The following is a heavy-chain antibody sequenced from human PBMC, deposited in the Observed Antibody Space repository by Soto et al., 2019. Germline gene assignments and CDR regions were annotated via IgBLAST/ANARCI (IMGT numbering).Heavy chain of an antibody. J-gene: IGHJ4*02. D-gene: IGHD1-1*01. V-gene: IGHV3-48*02. Sequence: EVQLVESGGGLVQPGGSLRLSCAASGFTFSSYSMNWVRQAPGKGLEWVSCIGTSSSTIYYADSVKGRFTISRDTANSSLYLEMNSLSDEDTAGYYCARVRRWDDNTFGCGQGTLVTVSS. CDR2: IGTSSSTI. CDR3: ARVRRWDDNTFG. CDR1: GFTFSSYS.